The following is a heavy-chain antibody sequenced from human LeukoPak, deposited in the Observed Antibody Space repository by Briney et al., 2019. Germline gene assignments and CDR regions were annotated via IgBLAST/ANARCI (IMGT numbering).Heavy chain of an antibody. V-gene: IGHV4-39*01. Sequence: SETLSLTCTVSGGSISSSSYYWGWIRQPPGKGLEWIGSIYYSGSTYYNPSLKSRATISVGTSKNQFSLKLSSVTAADTAVYYCARSRDGYGTGWGQGTLVTVSS. J-gene: IGHJ4*02. CDR1: GGSISSSSYY. CDR3: ARSRDGYGTG. D-gene: IGHD5-24*01. CDR2: IYYSGST.